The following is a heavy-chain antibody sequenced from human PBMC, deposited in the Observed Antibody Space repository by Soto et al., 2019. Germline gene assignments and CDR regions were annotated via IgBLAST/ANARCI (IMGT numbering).Heavy chain of an antibody. D-gene: IGHD3-22*01. V-gene: IGHV3-23*01. CDR3: VKGSSASRTSYFDY. CDR2: ITGGGDDT. J-gene: IGHJ4*02. CDR1: GFTFSGYA. Sequence: GGSLTLSCEATGFTFSGYAMSWVRQAPGRRLEWISAITGGGDDTYYADYVKGRVTISRDNSKNTLYLQMSSLRAEDTALYYCVKGSSASRTSYFDYWGQGNVVTVSS.